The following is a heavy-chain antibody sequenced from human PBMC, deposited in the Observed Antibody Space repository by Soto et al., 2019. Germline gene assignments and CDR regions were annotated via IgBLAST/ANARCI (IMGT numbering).Heavy chain of an antibody. V-gene: IGHV1-8*01. J-gene: IGHJ6*02. Sequence: ASVKVSCKASGYTFTSYDINWVRQATGQGLEWMGWMNPNSGNTNYAQKFQGRVTMTTNTSISTAYMELSSLRSEDTAVYYCVILEWAAAATGNYYYYYGMDVWGQGTTVTVSS. D-gene: IGHD3-3*01. CDR1: GYTFTSYD. CDR3: VILEWAAAATGNYYYYYGMDV. CDR2: MNPNSGNT.